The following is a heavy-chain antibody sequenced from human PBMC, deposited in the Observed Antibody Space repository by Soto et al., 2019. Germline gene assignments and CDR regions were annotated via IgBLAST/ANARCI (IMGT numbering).Heavy chain of an antibody. Sequence: QVQLQESGPGLVKPSQTLSLTCTVSGGSISSGGYYWSWIRQHPGKGLEWIGYIYYSGSTYYNPSLKSRVTISVDTSKTQFSLKLSSVTAADTAVYYCARDLNGIAVAGNDDAFDIWGQGTMVTVSS. CDR2: IYYSGST. CDR1: GGSISSGGYY. V-gene: IGHV4-31*03. CDR3: ARDLNGIAVAGNDDAFDI. J-gene: IGHJ3*02. D-gene: IGHD6-19*01.